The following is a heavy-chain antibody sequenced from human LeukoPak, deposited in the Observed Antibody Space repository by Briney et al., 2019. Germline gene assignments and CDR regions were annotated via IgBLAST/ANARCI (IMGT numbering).Heavy chain of an antibody. V-gene: IGHV1-2*02. CDR2: INPNSGGT. CDR1: GYTFTGYY. J-gene: IGHJ5*02. CDR3: ARERATAPPGTDCSSTSCYRAYRGWFDP. Sequence: ASVKVSCKASGYTFTGYYMHWVRQAPGQGLEWMGWINPNSGGTNYAQKFQGRVTMTRDTSISTAYMELSRLRSDDTAVYYCARERATAPPGTDCSSTSCYRAYRGWFDPWGQGTLVTVSS. D-gene: IGHD2-2*01.